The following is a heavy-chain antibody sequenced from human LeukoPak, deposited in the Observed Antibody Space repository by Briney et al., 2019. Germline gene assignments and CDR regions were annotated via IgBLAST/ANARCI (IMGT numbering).Heavy chain of an antibody. CDR1: GGSVTTYY. D-gene: IGHD3-22*01. CDR3: ARGREEFYYDSSGYYYFDM. J-gene: IGHJ4*02. V-gene: IGHV4-59*02. Sequence: PSESLSLTCSVSGGSVTTYYGGSSRQPPGKEPELIGFFHYTGSTDYNPYLKSRVTISVDPSQNQFSLKLSSVAAEDTAVYYCARGREEFYYDSSGYYYFDMGGRESRLSVST. CDR2: FHYTGST.